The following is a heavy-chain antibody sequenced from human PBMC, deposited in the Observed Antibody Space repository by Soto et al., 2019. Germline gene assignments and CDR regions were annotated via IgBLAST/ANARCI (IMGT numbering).Heavy chain of an antibody. CDR3: AKAAQTRFNWNDLGNWFDP. V-gene: IGHV1-69*13. D-gene: IGHD1-1*01. CDR2: IIPIFGIP. J-gene: IGHJ5*02. Sequence: SVKVSCKESGGTFSSYAIAWVRQAPGQGLEWMGGIIPIFGIPNYAQKFQGRVAITADESTNTAYMELSSLRSDDTAVYYCAKAAQTRFNWNDLGNWFDPWGQGTLVTVPS. CDR1: GGTFSSYA.